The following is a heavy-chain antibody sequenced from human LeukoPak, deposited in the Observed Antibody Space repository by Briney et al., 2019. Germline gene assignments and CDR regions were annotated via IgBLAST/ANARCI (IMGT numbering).Heavy chain of an antibody. CDR3: AKVSRGIEAAMDV. V-gene: IGHV3-23*01. J-gene: IGHJ6*03. D-gene: IGHD6-25*01. CDR1: GFTFSSFA. CDR2: ISGSGGAT. Sequence: GGSLRLSCAASGFTFSSFAMSWVRQAPGKGLEWVSAISGSGGATYYADSVKGRFTISRDNSKNTLYLQMNSLRAEDTAVYYCAKVSRGIEAAMDVWGKGTTVTVSS.